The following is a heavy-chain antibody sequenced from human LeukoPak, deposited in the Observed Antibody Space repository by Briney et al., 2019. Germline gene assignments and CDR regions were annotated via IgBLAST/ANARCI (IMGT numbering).Heavy chain of an antibody. J-gene: IGHJ4*02. V-gene: IGHV3-48*04. CDR2: ISSSSNTV. D-gene: IGHD1-7*01. CDR3: ATYHWNYRAFNF. Sequence: PGGSLRLSCAASGFPLSAYSINWVRQAPGTGLEWVSYISSSSNTVEYADSVKGRFTISRDNAKNSLYLQMNSLRAEDTAVYYCATYHWNYRAFNFWGQGTLVTVSS. CDR1: GFPLSAYS.